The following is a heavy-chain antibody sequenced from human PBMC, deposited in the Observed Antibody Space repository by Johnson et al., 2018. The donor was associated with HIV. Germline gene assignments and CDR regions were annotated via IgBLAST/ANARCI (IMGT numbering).Heavy chain of an antibody. V-gene: IGHV3-30*18. J-gene: IGHJ3*02. CDR3: AKDLGGAHSSPRAFDI. D-gene: IGHD6-13*01. Sequence: QEQLVESGGGVVQPVRSLRLSCAASGFTFSSYGMHWVRQTPGKGLEWVAVISYDGSNKYYADSVKGRFTISRDNSKNTLYLQMNSLRAEDTAVYYCAKDLGGAHSSPRAFDIWGQGTMVTVSS. CDR1: GFTFSSYG. CDR2: ISYDGSNK.